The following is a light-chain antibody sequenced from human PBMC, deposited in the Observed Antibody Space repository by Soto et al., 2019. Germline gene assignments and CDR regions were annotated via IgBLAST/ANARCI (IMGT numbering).Light chain of an antibody. V-gene: IGKV1-27*01. CDR1: QSISSY. CDR2: AAS. CDR3: QQYNHWPPLT. Sequence: DIQMTQSPSTLSASVGDRVTITCRASQSISSYLNWYQQKPGKVPKLLIYAASTLQSGVPSRFSGSGSGTEFTLTISSLQSEDFAVYYCQQYNHWPPLTFGGGTKVDIK. J-gene: IGKJ4*01.